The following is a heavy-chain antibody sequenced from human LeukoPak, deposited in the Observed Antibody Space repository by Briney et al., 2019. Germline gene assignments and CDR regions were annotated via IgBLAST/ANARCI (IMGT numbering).Heavy chain of an antibody. Sequence: GRSLRLSCAASGFTFSSYAMHWVRQAPGKGLEWVAVVSYDGSNKYYANSVKGRFTISRDKSKNTLHLQMNSLRAEDTAIHYCARDTSFAVGATLDFWGQGTLVTVSS. CDR2: VSYDGSNK. V-gene: IGHV3-30*04. J-gene: IGHJ4*02. CDR1: GFTFSSYA. D-gene: IGHD1-26*01. CDR3: ARDTSFAVGATLDF.